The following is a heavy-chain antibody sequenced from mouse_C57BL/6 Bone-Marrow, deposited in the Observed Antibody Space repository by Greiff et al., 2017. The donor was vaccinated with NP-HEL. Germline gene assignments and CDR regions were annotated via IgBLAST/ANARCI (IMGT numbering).Heavy chain of an antibody. D-gene: IGHD1-1*01. J-gene: IGHJ2*01. CDR3: ARGTTVVARDY. V-gene: IGHV1-52*01. CDR2: IDPSDSET. CDR1: GYTFTSYW. Sequence: VQLQQSGAELVRPGSSVKLSCKASGYTFTSYWMHWVKQRPIQGLEWIGNIDPSDSETHYNQKFKDKATLTVDKSSSTAYMQLSSLTSEDSAVYYCARGTTVVARDYWGQGTTLTVSS.